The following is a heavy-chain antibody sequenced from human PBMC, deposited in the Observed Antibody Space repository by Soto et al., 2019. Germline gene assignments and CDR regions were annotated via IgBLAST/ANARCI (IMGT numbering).Heavy chain of an antibody. CDR2: INHSGST. CDR3: ARGAPYLAYGDYVKFDY. D-gene: IGHD4-17*01. V-gene: IGHV4-34*01. CDR1: GGSFSGYY. J-gene: IGHJ4*02. Sequence: SETLSLTCAVYGGSFSGYYWSWIRQPPWKGLEWIGEINHSGSTNYNPSLKRRGTISVDTSKNQFSLKLSSVTAADTAVYYCARGAPYLAYGDYVKFDYWGQGTLVTVSS.